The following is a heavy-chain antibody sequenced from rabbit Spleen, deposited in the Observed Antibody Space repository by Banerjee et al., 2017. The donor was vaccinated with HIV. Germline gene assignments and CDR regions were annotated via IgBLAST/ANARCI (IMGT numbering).Heavy chain of an antibody. J-gene: IGHJ4*01. CDR1: GFSFSSSQ. CDR3: ARDLAGAIGWNFNL. CDR2: IYNGDGST. D-gene: IGHD4-1*01. Sequence: QEQLVESGGGLVQPEGSLTLTCTASGFSFSSSQWICWVRQAPGKGPEWIACIYNGDGSTSYANWVNGRFTISRENAQNTVFLQMTSLTAADTARYFCARDLAGAIGWNFNLWGQGTLVTVS. V-gene: IGHV1S47*01.